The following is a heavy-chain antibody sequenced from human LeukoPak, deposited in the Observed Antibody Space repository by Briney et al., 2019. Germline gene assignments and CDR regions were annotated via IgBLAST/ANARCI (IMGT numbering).Heavy chain of an antibody. D-gene: IGHD3-22*01. CDR1: GFTFSSYA. V-gene: IGHV3-30-3*01. Sequence: GGSLRLSCAASGFTFSSYAMHWVRQAPGKGLEWEAVISYDGSNKYYADPVKGRFTISRDNAKNSLYLQMNSLRDEDTAVYYCAKDSDYYHSSGYYYAYFQHWGQGTLVTVSS. CDR2: ISYDGSNK. CDR3: AKDSDYYHSSGYYYAYFQH. J-gene: IGHJ1*01.